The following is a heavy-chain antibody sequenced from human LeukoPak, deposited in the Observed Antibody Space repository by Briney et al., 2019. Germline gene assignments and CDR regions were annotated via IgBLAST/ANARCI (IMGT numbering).Heavy chain of an antibody. Sequence: SETLSLTCTVSGGSISSYYWSWIRQPPGKGLEWIGYIYYSGSTCYNPSLKSRVTISVDTSKNQFSLKLSSVTAANTAVYYCARVVTGGDYVDYWGQGTLVTVSS. D-gene: IGHD2-8*02. CDR1: GGSISSYY. J-gene: IGHJ4*02. CDR3: ARVVTGGDYVDY. CDR2: IYYSGST. V-gene: IGHV4-59*08.